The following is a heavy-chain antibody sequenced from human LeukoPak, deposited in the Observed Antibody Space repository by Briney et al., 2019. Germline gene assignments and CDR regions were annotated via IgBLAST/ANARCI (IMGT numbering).Heavy chain of an antibody. Sequence: ASVKVSCKASGYTFTSYDINWVRQATGQGLEWMGWMNPNSGNTGYAQKFQGRVTMTRNTSISTAYMELSSLRSEDTAVYYCTLPRLVGYDFWSGYEEDYWGQGTLVTVSS. V-gene: IGHV1-8*01. J-gene: IGHJ4*02. CDR1: GYTFTSYD. CDR2: MNPNSGNT. D-gene: IGHD3-3*01. CDR3: TLPRLVGYDFWSGYEEDY.